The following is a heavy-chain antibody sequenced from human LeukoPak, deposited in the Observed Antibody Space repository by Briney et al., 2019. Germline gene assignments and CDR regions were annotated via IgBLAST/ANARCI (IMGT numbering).Heavy chain of an antibody. CDR2: IWYDGSNK. CDR3: ARDQRSSGWLSSFDY. Sequence: AGGSLRLSCAASGFTFSSYGMHWVRQAPGKGLEWVAVIWYDGSNKYYADSVKGRFTISRDNSKNTLYLQMNSLRAEDTAVYYCARDQRSSGWLSSFDYWGQGTLVTVSS. J-gene: IGHJ4*02. CDR1: GFTFSSYG. V-gene: IGHV3-33*01. D-gene: IGHD6-19*01.